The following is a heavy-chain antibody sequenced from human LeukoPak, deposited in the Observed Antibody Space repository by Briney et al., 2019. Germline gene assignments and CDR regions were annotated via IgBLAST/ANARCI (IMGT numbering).Heavy chain of an antibody. Sequence: KPGGSLRLSCAASGFTFSSYSMNWVRQAPGKGLEWVSSITGSSIYIYYADSVKGRFTISRDNAKNSLYLQMNSLRAEDTAGYYCARDLGTTPYFDYWGQGTLVTVSS. D-gene: IGHD2-15*01. CDR1: GFTFSSYS. CDR2: ITGSSIYI. J-gene: IGHJ4*02. CDR3: ARDLGTTPYFDY. V-gene: IGHV3-21*01.